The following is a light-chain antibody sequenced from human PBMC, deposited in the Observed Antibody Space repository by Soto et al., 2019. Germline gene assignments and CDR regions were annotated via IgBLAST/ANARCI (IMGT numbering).Light chain of an antibody. CDR3: QQLNSFPLT. Sequence: IQLTQSPSSLSAFVGDRVTITCRASQGIDSFLVWYQQIPGKAPKILIYAASTLQSGVPSRFSGSGSGTDSTLNITSLQPEDCATYYCQQLNSFPLTFGGGTKVDIK. V-gene: IGKV1-9*01. CDR1: QGIDSF. CDR2: AAS. J-gene: IGKJ4*01.